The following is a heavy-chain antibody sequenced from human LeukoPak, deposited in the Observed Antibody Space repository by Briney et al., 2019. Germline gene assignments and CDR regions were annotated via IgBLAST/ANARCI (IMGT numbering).Heavy chain of an antibody. CDR2: IYYSGST. CDR3: ASSYGGELQADY. CDR1: GGSISSGDYY. D-gene: IGHD4/OR15-4a*01. Sequence: TLSLTFTVSGGSISSGDYYWSWLRQPPGKGLEWLGYIYYSGSTYYNPSLKSRVTISVDTSKNQFSLKLSSVTAADTAVYYCASSYGGELQADYWGQGTLVTVSS. V-gene: IGHV4-30-4*01. J-gene: IGHJ4*02.